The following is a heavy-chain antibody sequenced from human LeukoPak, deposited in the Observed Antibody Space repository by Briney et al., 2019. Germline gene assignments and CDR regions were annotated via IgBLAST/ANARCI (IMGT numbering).Heavy chain of an antibody. D-gene: IGHD6-19*01. CDR3: ARDWSGYSSGNDAFDI. Sequence: ASVKVSCKVSGYTLTELSMHWVRQAPGQGLEWMGWISAYNGNTDYAQKLQGRVTMTTDTSTSTAYMELRSLRSDDTAVYYCARDWSGYSSGNDAFDIWGQGTMVTVSS. J-gene: IGHJ3*02. CDR2: ISAYNGNT. V-gene: IGHV1-18*01. CDR1: GYTLTELS.